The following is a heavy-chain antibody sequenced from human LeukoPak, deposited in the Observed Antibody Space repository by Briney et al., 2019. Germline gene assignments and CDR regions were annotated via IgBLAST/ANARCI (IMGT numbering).Heavy chain of an antibody. D-gene: IGHD3-10*01. J-gene: IGHJ5*02. Sequence: GGSLRLSCAASGFTFSSYAMTWVRQAPGKGLEWVSAISGSGGSRYYADSVKGRFTISRDNSKNTLYLQMNSLRAEDTAVYYCAKDRGGSGSYGPWGQGTLVTVSS. CDR2: ISGSGGSR. V-gene: IGHV3-23*01. CDR3: AKDRGGSGSYGP. CDR1: GFTFSSYA.